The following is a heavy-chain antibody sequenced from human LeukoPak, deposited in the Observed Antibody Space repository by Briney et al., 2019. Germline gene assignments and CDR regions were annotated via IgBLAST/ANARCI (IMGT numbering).Heavy chain of an antibody. D-gene: IGHD4-17*01. J-gene: IGHJ4*02. V-gene: IGHV4-59*01. CDR3: ALRTVTPYYFDY. CDR2: IYYSGST. Sequence: SSETLSLTCTVPGGSISSYYWSWIRQPPGKGLEWIGYIYYSGSTNYNPSLKSRVTISVDTSKNQFSLKLSSVTAADTAVYYCALRTVTPYYFDYWGQGTLVTVSS. CDR1: GGSISSYY.